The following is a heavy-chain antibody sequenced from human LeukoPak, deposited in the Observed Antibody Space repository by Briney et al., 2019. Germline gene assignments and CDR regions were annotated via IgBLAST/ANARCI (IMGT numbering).Heavy chain of an antibody. Sequence: PGGTLRLSCAASGFTFSNAWISWVRQAPGKGLEWVVRIKSKTDDRTTDYAAPVKGRFTISRDDSKNTLYLQMNSLKTEDTAVYYCTTEGELTTYYYGIDVWGKGTTVTVSS. CDR3: TTEGELTTYYYGIDV. CDR2: IKSKTDDRTT. J-gene: IGHJ6*04. D-gene: IGHD1-7*01. V-gene: IGHV3-15*01. CDR1: GFTFSNAW.